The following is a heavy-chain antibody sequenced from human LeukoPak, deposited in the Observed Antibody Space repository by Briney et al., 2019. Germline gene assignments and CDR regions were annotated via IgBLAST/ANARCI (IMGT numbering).Heavy chain of an antibody. V-gene: IGHV3-9*01. J-gene: IGHJ5*02. D-gene: IGHD3-10*01. CDR2: ISWNSGSI. Sequence: GRSLRLSCAASGFTFDDYAMHWVRQAPGKGLEWVSGISWNSGSIGYADSVKGRFTISRDNAKNSTYLQMNSLRAEDTAVYYCARLLWFGKKFDPWGQGTLVTVSS. CDR1: GFTFDDYA. CDR3: ARLLWFGKKFDP.